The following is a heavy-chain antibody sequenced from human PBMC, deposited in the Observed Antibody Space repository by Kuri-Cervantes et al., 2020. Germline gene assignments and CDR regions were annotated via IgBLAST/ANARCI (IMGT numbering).Heavy chain of an antibody. Sequence: GSLRLSCAVYGGSFSGYYWSWIRPPPGKGLEWIGSIYYSGSTYYNPSPKSRVTISVDTSKNQFSLKLSSVTAADTAVYYCANHCSGGSCYDYWGQGTLVTVSS. CDR3: ANHCSGGSCYDY. V-gene: IGHV4-34*01. CDR1: GGSFSGYY. CDR2: IYYSGST. D-gene: IGHD2-15*01. J-gene: IGHJ4*02.